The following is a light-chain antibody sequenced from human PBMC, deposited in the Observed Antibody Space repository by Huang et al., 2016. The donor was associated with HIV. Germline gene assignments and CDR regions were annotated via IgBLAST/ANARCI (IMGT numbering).Light chain of an antibody. CDR2: SAS. Sequence: EIVMTQSPATLSVTPGEGATLSCRGTQSVSVNLAWYQQKPGQAPRLLIHSASTRATGIPVRFSGGGSGTEFTLTISRLQSEDSAVYYCQQYNNGPPWTFGQGTKVEMK. CDR3: QQYNNGPPWT. J-gene: IGKJ1*01. V-gene: IGKV3-15*01. CDR1: QSVSVN.